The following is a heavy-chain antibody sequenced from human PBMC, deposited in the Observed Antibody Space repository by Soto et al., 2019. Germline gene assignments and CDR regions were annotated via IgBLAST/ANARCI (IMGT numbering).Heavy chain of an antibody. CDR3: AKDHTVYSGYDYYYGMDV. V-gene: IGHV3-23*01. CDR1: GFTFSTYA. J-gene: IGHJ6*02. D-gene: IGHD1-26*01. Sequence: GGSLSLSCAASGFTFSTYAINWVRQAPGKGLEWVSAISAGGYNTDYADSVKGRFTISRDNSKNTLYLQMNSLSAEDTAVYYCAKDHTVYSGYDYYYGMDVWGQGTTVTVSS. CDR2: ISAGGYNT.